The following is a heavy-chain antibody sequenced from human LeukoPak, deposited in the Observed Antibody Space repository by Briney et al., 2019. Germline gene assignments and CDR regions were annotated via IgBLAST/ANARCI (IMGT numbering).Heavy chain of an antibody. Sequence: ASVKVSCKASGYTFTGYYMHWVRQVPGQGLEWMGWINPNSGGTNYAQKFQGRVTMTRDTSISTAYMELSRLRSDDTAVYYCAMVVPAAMGAFDYWGQGTLVTVSS. CDR3: AMVVPAAMGAFDY. CDR2: INPNSGGT. V-gene: IGHV1-2*02. D-gene: IGHD2-2*01. J-gene: IGHJ4*02. CDR1: GYTFTGYY.